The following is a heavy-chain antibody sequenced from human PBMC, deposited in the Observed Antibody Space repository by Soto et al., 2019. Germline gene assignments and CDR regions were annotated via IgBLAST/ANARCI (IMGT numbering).Heavy chain of an antibody. CDR3: AKRTGGTANGMGV. CDR1: GFSFDDYA. J-gene: IGHJ6*02. V-gene: IGHV3-9*01. Sequence: EVQVVESGGGVVQPGRSLRPSCAASGFSFDDYAMHWVRQAPGKGLEWVAGISWNSGPIGYADSVKGRFTISRDNAKNSLYLQMNSLKAEDTALYYCAKRTGGTANGMGVLGQGTTVT. CDR2: ISWNSGPI. D-gene: IGHD2-21*02.